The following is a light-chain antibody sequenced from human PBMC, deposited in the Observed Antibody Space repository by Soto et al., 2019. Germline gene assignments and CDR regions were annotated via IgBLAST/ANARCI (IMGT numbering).Light chain of an antibody. CDR3: QQYTTSPFT. V-gene: IGKV3-20*01. Sequence: EMVVTQSPDTLSLSPGERATLFCRASQSVSDSYLAWYQQKPGQAPRLLIYGASSRATGIPDRFSGSGSGADFTLTISRLEPEDFAVYYCQQYTTSPFTFGPGTKVD. J-gene: IGKJ3*01. CDR1: QSVSDSY. CDR2: GAS.